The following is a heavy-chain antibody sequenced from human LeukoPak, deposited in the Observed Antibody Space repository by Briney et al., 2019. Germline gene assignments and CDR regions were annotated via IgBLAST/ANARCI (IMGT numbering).Heavy chain of an antibody. CDR2: INWNGGST. Sequence: GGSLRLSCAASGFTFDDYGMSWVRQAPGKGLEWVSGINWNGGSTGYADSVKGRFTISRDNAKNSLYLQMNSLRAEDTALYYCAKRGSEVGETVAPGDYWGQGTLVTVSS. J-gene: IGHJ4*02. V-gene: IGHV3-20*04. CDR1: GFTFDDYG. CDR3: AKRGSEVGETVAPGDY. D-gene: IGHD1-26*01.